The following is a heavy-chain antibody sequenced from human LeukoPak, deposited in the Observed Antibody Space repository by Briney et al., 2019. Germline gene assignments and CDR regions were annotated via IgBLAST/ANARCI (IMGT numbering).Heavy chain of an antibody. V-gene: IGHV3-23*01. CDR3: AKDSYDSSGFYFDY. CDR1: GFTFSSSA. J-gene: IGHJ4*02. Sequence: GGSLRLSFAASGFTFSSSAMSWVRQAPGKGLEWVSAISGSGGSTYYSDSVKGRFTISRDNSKNTLYLQMNSLRAEDTAVYYCAKDSYDSSGFYFDYWGQGTLVTVSS. D-gene: IGHD3-22*01. CDR2: ISGSGGST.